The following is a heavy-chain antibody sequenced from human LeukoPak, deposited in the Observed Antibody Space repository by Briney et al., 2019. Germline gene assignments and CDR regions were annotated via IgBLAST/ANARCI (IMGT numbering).Heavy chain of an antibody. V-gene: IGHV3-74*01. Sequence: GGSLRLSCAASGFTFSSYWIHWVRQAPGKGLVWVSRTKSDGSTNYADSVKGRFTISRDNAKNTVSLQMNSLRAEDTGVYYCARAPSEIGGYYPEYFRHWGQGTLVTVSS. J-gene: IGHJ1*01. CDR1: GFTFSSYW. CDR3: ARAPSEIGGYYPEYFRH. CDR2: TKSDGST. D-gene: IGHD3-22*01.